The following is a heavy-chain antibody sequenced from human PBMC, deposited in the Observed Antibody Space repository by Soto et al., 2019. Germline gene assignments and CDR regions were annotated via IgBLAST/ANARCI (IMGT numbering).Heavy chain of an antibody. CDR1: GGTFSSYA. V-gene: IGHV1-69*05. J-gene: IGHJ6*03. CDR2: IIPIFGTA. Sequence: SVRVSCKASGGTFSSYAISWVRQAPGQGLEWMGGIIPIFGTANYAQKFQGRVTITRDKSTSTAYMELSSLRSEDTAVYYCAASYCSSTSCSVHYYYTDAWGNETTATLAS. CDR3: AASYCSSTSCSVHYYYTDA. D-gene: IGHD2-2*01.